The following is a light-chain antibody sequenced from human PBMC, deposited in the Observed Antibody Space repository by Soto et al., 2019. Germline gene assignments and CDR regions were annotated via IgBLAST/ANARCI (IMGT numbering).Light chain of an antibody. CDR3: CLYIGATTYV. Sequence: QSVLTQPASVSGSPGQSITISCTGTSSDVGGYDHVSWYQQQPGKAPKVLIYEVSNRPSGVSNRFSGSTSVNSASLTISGLQADDEADYYCCLYIGATTYVFGTGTKVTVL. V-gene: IGLV2-14*01. CDR1: SSDVGGYDH. CDR2: EVS. J-gene: IGLJ1*01.